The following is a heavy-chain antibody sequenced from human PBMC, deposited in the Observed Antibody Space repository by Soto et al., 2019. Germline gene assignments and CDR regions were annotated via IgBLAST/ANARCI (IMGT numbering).Heavy chain of an antibody. D-gene: IGHD3-22*01. J-gene: IGHJ3*02. CDR3: VFPDRGGWAGAFVT. CDR2: IYPGDADT. CDR1: GYSFTRYW. Sequence: PGESLKISWKGSGYSFTRYWIGWVRQMPGKGLEWMGIIYPGDADTRYSPSFQGRVTMSADKSITTAYLQGSSLDARDSAVYFWVFPDRGGWAGAFVTWGEGTMV. V-gene: IGHV5-51*01.